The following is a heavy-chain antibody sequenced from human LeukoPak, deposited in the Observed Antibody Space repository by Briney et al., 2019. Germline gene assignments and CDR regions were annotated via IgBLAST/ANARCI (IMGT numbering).Heavy chain of an antibody. CDR2: ISAYNGNT. D-gene: IGHD4-17*01. CDR1: GYTFTSYG. J-gene: IGHJ4*02. Sequence: ASVKVSCKASGYTFTSYGISWVRQAPGQGLEWMGWISAYNGNTNYAQKLQGRVTMTTDTSPSTAYMELRSLRSDDTAVYYCARAVMDYGDYEGGYWGQGTLVTVSS. V-gene: IGHV1-18*01. CDR3: ARAVMDYGDYEGGY.